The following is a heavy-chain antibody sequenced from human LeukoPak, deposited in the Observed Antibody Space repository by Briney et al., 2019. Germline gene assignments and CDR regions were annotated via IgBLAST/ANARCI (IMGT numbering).Heavy chain of an antibody. J-gene: IGHJ3*02. CDR3: ARLGVDDASDI. D-gene: IGHD1-26*01. V-gene: IGHV4-59*08. CDR2: IYYSGST. CDR1: GGSISSYY. Sequence: KPSETLSLTCTVSGGSISSYYWSWIRQPPGKGLEWIGYIYYSGSTNYNPSLKSRVTISADTSKNQFSLKLSSVTAADTAVYYCARLGVDDASDIWGQGTMVTVSS.